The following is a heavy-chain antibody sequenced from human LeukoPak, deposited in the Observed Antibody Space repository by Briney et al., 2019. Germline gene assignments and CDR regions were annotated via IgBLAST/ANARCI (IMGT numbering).Heavy chain of an antibody. J-gene: IGHJ4*02. CDR3: ARDWLRGKRYFDY. Sequence: SETLSLTCAVYGGSFSGYYWSWIRQPPGKGLEWIGEINHSGSTNYNPSLKSRVTISVDTSKNQFSLKPSSVTAADTAVYYCARDWLRGKRYFDYWGQGTLVTVSS. CDR1: GGSFSGYY. D-gene: IGHD5-12*01. CDR2: INHSGST. V-gene: IGHV4-34*01.